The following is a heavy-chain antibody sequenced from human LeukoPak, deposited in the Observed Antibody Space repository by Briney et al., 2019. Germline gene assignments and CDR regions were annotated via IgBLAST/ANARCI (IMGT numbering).Heavy chain of an antibody. Sequence: GGSLRLSCAASGFTFSSYEMNWVRQAPGKGLEWVSSISSGSSYIYSTYYADSVKGRFTISRDSTKNSLYLQINSLRAEDTAVYYRARAASHYYFDSWGQGTLVTVSS. D-gene: IGHD6-6*01. V-gene: IGHV3-21*01. J-gene: IGHJ4*02. CDR1: GFTFSSYE. CDR3: ARAASHYYFDS. CDR2: ISSGSSYIYST.